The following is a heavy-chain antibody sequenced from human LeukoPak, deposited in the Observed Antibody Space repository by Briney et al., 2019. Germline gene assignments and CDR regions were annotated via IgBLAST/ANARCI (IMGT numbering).Heavy chain of an antibody. J-gene: IGHJ4*02. CDR1: GFTFSSYA. Sequence: PGGSLRLSCAASGFTFSSYAMHWVRQAPGKGLEYVSAISSNGGSTYYANSVKGRFTISRDNSKNTLYLQMGSLRAEDMAVYYCARYKGIAAAYDYWGQGTLVTVSS. V-gene: IGHV3-64*01. CDR3: ARYKGIAAAYDY. D-gene: IGHD6-13*01. CDR2: ISSNGGST.